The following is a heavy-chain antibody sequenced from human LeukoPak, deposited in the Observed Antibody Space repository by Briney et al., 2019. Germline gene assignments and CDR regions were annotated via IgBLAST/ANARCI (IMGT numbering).Heavy chain of an antibody. CDR2: INHSGST. CDR1: GGSFSGYY. CDR3: AGEDGGRGEPDY. V-gene: IGHV4-34*01. D-gene: IGHD3-16*01. Sequence: SETLSLTCAVYGGSFSGYYWSWIRQPPGKGLEWIGEINHSGSTNYNPSLKSRVTISVDTSKNQFSLKLSSVTAADTAVYYCAGEDGGRGEPDYWGQGTLVTVSS. J-gene: IGHJ4*02.